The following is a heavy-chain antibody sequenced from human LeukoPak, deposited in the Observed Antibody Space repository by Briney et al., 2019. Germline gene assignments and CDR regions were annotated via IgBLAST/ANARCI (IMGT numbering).Heavy chain of an antibody. V-gene: IGHV3-23*01. Sequence: GGSLRLSCAASGFTFSTYAMIWVRKAPGKGLEWVSAISGSGSGGSTYYADSVKGRFTISRDNSKNTLYLQMNSLRAEDTAVYYCATETNGRHYDYWGQGTLLTVSS. CDR3: ATETNGRHYDY. CDR1: GFTFSTYA. CDR2: ISGSGSGGST. D-gene: IGHD1-14*01. J-gene: IGHJ4*02.